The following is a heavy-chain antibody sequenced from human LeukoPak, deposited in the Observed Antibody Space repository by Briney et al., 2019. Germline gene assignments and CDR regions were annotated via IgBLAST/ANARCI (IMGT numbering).Heavy chain of an antibody. V-gene: IGHV1-2*02. CDR2: INPNSGGT. J-gene: IGHJ4*02. D-gene: IGHD5-18*01. Sequence: ASVKVSCKASGYTFTGYYMHWVRQAPGPGLEWMGWINPNSGGTNYAQKFQGMVTITRDTAICTDYMELSRVRTDVSAWDSCGRGVDTGVVDYWGQGTLVTVSS. CDR1: GYTFTGYY. CDR3: GRGVDTGVVDY.